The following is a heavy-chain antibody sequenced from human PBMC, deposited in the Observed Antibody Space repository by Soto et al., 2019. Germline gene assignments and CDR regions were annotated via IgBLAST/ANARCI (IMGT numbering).Heavy chain of an antibody. Sequence: GGSLRLSCATSGFTFNNYAMNWVRQAPGRGLEWVSTISGSGGSTYYADSVEGRFTISRDNFRNTLYLQLNSLRVEDTAVYYCAKDRLAGNFDYWGQGTQVTVSS. J-gene: IGHJ4*02. V-gene: IGHV3-23*01. CDR1: GFTFNNYA. CDR3: AKDRLAGNFDY. CDR2: ISGSGGST.